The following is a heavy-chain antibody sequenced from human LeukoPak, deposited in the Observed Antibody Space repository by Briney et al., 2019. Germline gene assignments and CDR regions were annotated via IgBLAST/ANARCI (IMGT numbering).Heavy chain of an antibody. CDR1: GGSFSVYY. Sequence: PSETLSLTCAVYGGSFSVYYWSWIRQPPGKGLEWIGEINHSGSTNYNPSLKSRVTISVDTSKNQFSLKLSSVTAADTAVYYCARGLALEWLLYPALGDDYWGQGTLVTVSS. CDR2: INHSGST. CDR3: ARGLALEWLLYPALGDDY. D-gene: IGHD3-3*01. J-gene: IGHJ4*02. V-gene: IGHV4-34*01.